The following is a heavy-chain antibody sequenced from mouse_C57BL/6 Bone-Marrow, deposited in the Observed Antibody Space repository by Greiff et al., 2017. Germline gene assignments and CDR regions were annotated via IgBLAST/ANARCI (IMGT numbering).Heavy chain of an antibody. CDR1: GYTFTSYW. CDR3: ARGLLRTWFAY. CDR2: IYPGSGST. J-gene: IGHJ3*01. Sequence: QVHVKQPGAELVKPGASVKMSCKASGYTFTSYWITWVKQRPGQGLEWIGDIYPGSGSTNYNEKFKSKATLTVDTSSSTAYMQLSSLTSEDSAVYYCARGLLRTWFAYWGQGTLVTVSA. V-gene: IGHV1-55*01. D-gene: IGHD1-1*01.